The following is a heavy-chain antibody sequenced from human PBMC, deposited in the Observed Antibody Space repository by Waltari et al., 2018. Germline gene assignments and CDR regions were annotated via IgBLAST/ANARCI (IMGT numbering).Heavy chain of an antibody. CDR1: GGSISRGSVY. CDR3: ARDEARYYDIMTGGGYYGLDV. Sequence: QVQLQESGPGLVRPSQTLSLTCTVSGGSISRGSVYWTWIRQPAGKGLGWVGHIFTSGSTKYNPSLKSRVSVSLDTSENQFSLRLSSGTAADTAVYYCARDEARYYDIMTGGGYYGLDVWGQGTTVTVSS. J-gene: IGHJ6*02. D-gene: IGHD3-9*01. CDR2: IFTSGST. V-gene: IGHV4-61*02.